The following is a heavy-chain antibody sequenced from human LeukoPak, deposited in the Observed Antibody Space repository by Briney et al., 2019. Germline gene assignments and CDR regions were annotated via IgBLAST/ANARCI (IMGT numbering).Heavy chain of an antibody. J-gene: IGHJ5*02. D-gene: IGHD2-8*01. V-gene: IGHV3-48*01. CDR3: ARDINYCTPTLCHRNWFDP. Sequence: RGSLRLSCAASGFSLSSYSMDWFRQTPGKGLEWISYISSSSNTIYYADSVEGRFTISRDNAKNALYLQMNNLRAEDSAVYFCARDINYCTPTLCHRNWFDPWGQGTLVTVSS. CDR1: GFSLSSYS. CDR2: ISSSSNTI.